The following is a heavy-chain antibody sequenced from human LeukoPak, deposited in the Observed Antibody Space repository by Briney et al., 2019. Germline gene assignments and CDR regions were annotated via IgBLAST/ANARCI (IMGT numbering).Heavy chain of an antibody. J-gene: IGHJ4*02. CDR2: IYYSGST. V-gene: IGHV4-59*01. CDR1: GGSISSYY. D-gene: IGHD3-9*01. CDR3: ARGYFDWFLDY. Sequence: SETLSLTCTASGGSISSYYWSSLRPPPGKGLEWIGYIYYSGSTNYNPSLKSRISISVDMSKNQVSLNLKYVTAADTAVYYCARGYFDWFLDYWGEGTLVTVSS.